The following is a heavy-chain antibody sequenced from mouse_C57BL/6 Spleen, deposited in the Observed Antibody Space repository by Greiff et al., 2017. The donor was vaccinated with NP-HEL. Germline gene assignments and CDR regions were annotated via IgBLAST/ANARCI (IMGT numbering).Heavy chain of an antibody. V-gene: IGHV1-20*01. CDR3: ARDDYDKGAMDY. CDR1: GYSFTGYF. D-gene: IGHD2-4*01. Sequence: EVKLMESGPELVKPGDSVKISCKASGYSFTGYFMNWVMQSHGKSLEWIGRINPYNGDTFYNQKFKGKATLTVDKSSSTAHMELRSLTSEDSAVYYCARDDYDKGAMDYWGPGTSVTVSS. J-gene: IGHJ4*01. CDR2: INPYNGDT.